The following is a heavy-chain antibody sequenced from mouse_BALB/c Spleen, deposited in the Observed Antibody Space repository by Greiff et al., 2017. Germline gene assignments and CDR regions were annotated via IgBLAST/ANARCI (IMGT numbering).Heavy chain of an antibody. Sequence: VQLMESGPGLVAPSQSLSITCTASGFTFTSYGVHWVRQPPGKGLEWLGVIWAGGSTNYNSALMSRLSISKDNSKSQVSLKMNSLITEDTAMYYCASCGYWFAYWGEGTLVTVSA. V-gene: IGHV2-9*02. CDR2: IWAGGST. J-gene: IGHJ3*01. CDR1: GFTFTSYG. CDR3: ASCGYWFAY.